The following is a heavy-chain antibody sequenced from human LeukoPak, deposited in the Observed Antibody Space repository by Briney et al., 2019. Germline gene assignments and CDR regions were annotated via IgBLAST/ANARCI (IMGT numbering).Heavy chain of an antibody. V-gene: IGHV4-34*01. Sequence: SEILSLTCAVYGGSFSGYYWSWIRQPPGKGLEWIGEINHSGSTNYNPSLKSRVTISVDTSKNQFSLKLSSVTAADTAVYYCARGQGGSSWYYFDYWGQGTLVTVSS. CDR2: INHSGST. D-gene: IGHD6-13*01. J-gene: IGHJ4*02. CDR1: GGSFSGYY. CDR3: ARGQGGSSWYYFDY.